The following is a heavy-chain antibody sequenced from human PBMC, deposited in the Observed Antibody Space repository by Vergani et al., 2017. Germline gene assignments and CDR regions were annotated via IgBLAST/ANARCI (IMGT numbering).Heavy chain of an antibody. CDR1: GFTFSSYA. CDR3: ARGPLAYCGGDCSRFDY. D-gene: IGHD2-21*02. V-gene: IGHV3-23*01. Sequence: EVQLLESGGGLVQPGGSLRLSCAASGFTFSSYAMSWVRQAPGKGLEWVSAISGSGGSTYYADSVKGRFTISRDNSKNTLYLQMNSLKTEDTAVYYCARGPLAYCGGDCSRFDYWGQGTLVTVSS. J-gene: IGHJ4*02. CDR2: ISGSGGST.